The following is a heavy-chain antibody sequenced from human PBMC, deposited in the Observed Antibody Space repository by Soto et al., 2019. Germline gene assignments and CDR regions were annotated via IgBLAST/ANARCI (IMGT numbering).Heavy chain of an antibody. CDR2: ISSSSSTI. J-gene: IGHJ3*02. Sequence: GGSLRLSCAASGFTFSSYSMNWVRQAPGKGLEWVSYISSSSSTIYYADSVKGRFTISRDNAKNSLYLQMNSLRDEDTAVYYCARDGITMIVVDSPYAFGIWGQGTMVTVS. D-gene: IGHD3-22*01. CDR3: ARDGITMIVVDSPYAFGI. CDR1: GFTFSSYS. V-gene: IGHV3-48*02.